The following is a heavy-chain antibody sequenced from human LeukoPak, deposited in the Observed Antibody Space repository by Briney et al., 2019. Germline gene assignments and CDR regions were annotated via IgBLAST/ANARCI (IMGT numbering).Heavy chain of an antibody. CDR3: AKHTAMATLGDY. CDR1: GFTFSSYA. D-gene: IGHD5-18*01. V-gene: IGHV3-23*01. J-gene: IGHJ4*02. Sequence: GGSLRLSCAASGFTFSSYAMSWVRQAPGKGLEWVSAISGSGGSTYYADSVKGRFTISRDNSKNTLYLQMNSLRAEDMAVYYCAKHTAMATLGDYWGQGTLVTVSS. CDR2: ISGSGGST.